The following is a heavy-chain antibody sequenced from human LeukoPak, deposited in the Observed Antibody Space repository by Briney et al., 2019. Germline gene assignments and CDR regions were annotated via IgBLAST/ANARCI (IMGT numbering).Heavy chain of an antibody. D-gene: IGHD5-24*01. Sequence: ASVKVSCKASGGTFSSYAISWVRQAPGQGLEWMGGIIPIFGTANYAQKFQGRVTITTDESTSTAYMELSSLRSEDTAVYYCARFVERGRNWFDPWGQGTLVTVPS. CDR3: ARFVERGRNWFDP. V-gene: IGHV1-69*05. CDR2: IIPIFGTA. CDR1: GGTFSSYA. J-gene: IGHJ5*02.